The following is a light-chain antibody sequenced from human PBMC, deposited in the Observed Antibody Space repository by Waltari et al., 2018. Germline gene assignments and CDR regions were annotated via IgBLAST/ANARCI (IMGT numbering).Light chain of an antibody. CDR2: GVY. Sequence: QSVLTQPRSVSGSPGQSVAISCTGTSSDVGAYDYVSWYQQYPGKAPKVMIYGVYKRPAGVLVRFSGSKSGNTASLTISGLQAEDEADYYCCSYANAKWVFGGGTRLTVL. V-gene: IGLV2-11*01. CDR1: SSDVGAYDY. J-gene: IGLJ3*02. CDR3: CSYANAKWV.